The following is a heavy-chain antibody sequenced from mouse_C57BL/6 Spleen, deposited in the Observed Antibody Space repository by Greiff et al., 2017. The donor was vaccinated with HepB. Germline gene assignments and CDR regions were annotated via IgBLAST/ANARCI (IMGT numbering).Heavy chain of an antibody. CDR2: IWTGGGT. Sequence: VMLVESGPGLVAPSQSLSITCTVSGFSLTSYAISWVRQPPGKGLEWLGVIWTGGGTNYNSALKSRLSISKDNSKSQVFLKMNSLQTDDTARYYCARTHYYGSSYWYFDVWGTGTTVTVSS. CDR1: GFSLTSYA. J-gene: IGHJ1*03. CDR3: ARTHYYGSSYWYFDV. D-gene: IGHD1-1*01. V-gene: IGHV2-9-1*01.